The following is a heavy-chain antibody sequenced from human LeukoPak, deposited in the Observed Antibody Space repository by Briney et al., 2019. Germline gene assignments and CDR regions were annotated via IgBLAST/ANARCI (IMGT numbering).Heavy chain of an antibody. D-gene: IGHD6-19*01. CDR1: GFTFSSYA. V-gene: IGHV3-23*01. Sequence: GGSLRLSCAASGFTFSSYAMSWVRQAPGTGLEWVSAISGSGGSTYYADSVKGRFTISRDNSKNTLYLQMNSLRAEDTAVYYCAKAQYSRGWPYYYYGMDFWGKGTTVTVSS. J-gene: IGHJ6*04. CDR3: AKAQYSRGWPYYYYGMDF. CDR2: ISGSGGST.